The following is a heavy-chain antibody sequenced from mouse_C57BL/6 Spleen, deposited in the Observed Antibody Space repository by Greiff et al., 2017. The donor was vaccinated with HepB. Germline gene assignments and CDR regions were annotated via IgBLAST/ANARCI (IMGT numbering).Heavy chain of an antibody. Sequence: VKLQESGAELVRPGASVTLSCKASGYTFTDYEMHWVKQTPVHGLEWIGAIDPETGGTAYNQKFKGKAILTADKSSSTAYMELRSLTSEDSAVYYCTRFHYYGSSLDYWGQGTTLTVSS. CDR2: IDPETGGT. J-gene: IGHJ2*01. V-gene: IGHV1-15*01. CDR1: GYTFTDYE. CDR3: TRFHYYGSSLDY. D-gene: IGHD1-1*01.